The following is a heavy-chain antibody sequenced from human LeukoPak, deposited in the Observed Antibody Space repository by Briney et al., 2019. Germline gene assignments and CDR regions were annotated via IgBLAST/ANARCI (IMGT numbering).Heavy chain of an antibody. CDR3: AKSRDGYNHGVY. CDR2: ISYDGSNK. J-gene: IGHJ4*02. CDR1: GFTFSTYA. D-gene: IGHD5-24*01. Sequence: QAGGSLRLSCAASGFTFSTYAMHWVRQAPGKGLEWVAVISYDGSNKYYADSVKGRFTISRDNSKNTLYLQMNSLRVEDTALYYCAKSRDGYNHGVYWGQGTLVTVSS. V-gene: IGHV3-30-3*02.